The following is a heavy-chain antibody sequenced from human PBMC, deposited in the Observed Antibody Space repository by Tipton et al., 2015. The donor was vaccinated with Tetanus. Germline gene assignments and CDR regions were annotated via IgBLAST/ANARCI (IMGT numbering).Heavy chain of an antibody. CDR3: ASWSQVESFDI. CDR1: GYTFTSYF. CDR2: INPSGGRT. J-gene: IGHJ3*02. D-gene: IGHD3-3*01. V-gene: IGHV1-46*01. Sequence: QLVQSGAEVKKTGASVNVSCKASGYTFTSYFMQWVRQAPGQGLEWMGIINPSGGRTNYVQKFQGRLTMTRDKSTSTVYMELSSLRSEDTAVYYCASWSQVESFDIWGQGTMVTVSS.